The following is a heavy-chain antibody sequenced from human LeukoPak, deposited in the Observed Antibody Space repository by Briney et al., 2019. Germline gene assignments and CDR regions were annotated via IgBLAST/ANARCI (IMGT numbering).Heavy chain of an antibody. Sequence: GGSLRLSCAASGFTFSDYYMSWIRRAPGKGLEWVSYISSSGSTIYYADSVKGRFTISRDNAKNSLYLQMNSLRAEDTAVYYCARVICRSTSCHEGTFDYWGQGTLVTVSS. J-gene: IGHJ4*02. CDR2: ISSSGSTI. V-gene: IGHV3-11*04. CDR1: GFTFSDYY. D-gene: IGHD2-2*01. CDR3: ARVICRSTSCHEGTFDY.